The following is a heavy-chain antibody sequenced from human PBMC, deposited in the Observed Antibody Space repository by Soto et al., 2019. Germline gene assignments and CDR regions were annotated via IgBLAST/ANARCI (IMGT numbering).Heavy chain of an antibody. CDR3: ATRSGWYFYYGMDV. CDR1: GGSSSSSNW. V-gene: IGHV4-4*02. J-gene: IGHJ6*02. D-gene: IGHD6-19*01. Sequence: SETLSLTCAVSGGSSSSSNWWSWVRQPPGKGLEWIGEIYHSGSTNYNPSLKSRVTISVDKSKNQFSLKLSSVTAADTAVYYCATRSGWYFYYGMDVWGQGTTVTVS. CDR2: IYHSGST.